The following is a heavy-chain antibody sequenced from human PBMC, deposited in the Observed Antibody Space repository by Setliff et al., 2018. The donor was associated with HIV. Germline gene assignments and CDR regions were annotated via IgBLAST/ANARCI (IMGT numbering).Heavy chain of an antibody. Sequence: SVKVSCKASXGTFSRYAIAWVRQAPGQGLEXXXGIXPXVGIPNYXQXXXGXXSITAXXXAITAYMELXSLXSEDTAVYYCARSTDSSSFAYWGQGTMXXVSS. CDR3: ARSTDSSSFAY. D-gene: IGHD6-13*01. CDR1: XGTFSRYA. J-gene: IGHJ4*02. V-gene: IGHV1-69*10. CDR2: IXPXVGIP.